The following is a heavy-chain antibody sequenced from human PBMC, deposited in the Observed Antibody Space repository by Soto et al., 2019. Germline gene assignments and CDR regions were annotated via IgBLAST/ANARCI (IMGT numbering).Heavy chain of an antibody. CDR3: ATAFPESSSWARDDAFDI. CDR2: INPNSGGT. J-gene: IGHJ3*02. CDR1: GYTFTGYY. D-gene: IGHD6-13*01. Sequence: ASVKVSCKASGYTFTGYYMHWVRQAPGQGLEWMGWINPNSGGTNYAQKFQGRVTMTRDTSISTAYMELSRLRSDDTAVYYCATAFPESSSWARDDAFDIWGQGTMVT. V-gene: IGHV1-2*02.